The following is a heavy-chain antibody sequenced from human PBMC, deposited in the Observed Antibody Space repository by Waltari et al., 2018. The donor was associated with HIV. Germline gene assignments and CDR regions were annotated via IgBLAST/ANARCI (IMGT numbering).Heavy chain of an antibody. Sequence: EVQLLESGGGLVQPGGSLRLSCAASGFALSAYAITWVRQAPGTGLEWVSLMRTRGIYTDFAASVKGRFTMSTDNSRNTLFLQMNSLRADDTAVYYCAKVLRGGTLSDPFDIWGRGTVVTVSS. CDR3: AKVLRGGTLSDPFDI. V-gene: IGHV3-23*01. D-gene: IGHD3-16*01. J-gene: IGHJ3*02. CDR1: GFALSAYA. CDR2: MRTRGIYT.